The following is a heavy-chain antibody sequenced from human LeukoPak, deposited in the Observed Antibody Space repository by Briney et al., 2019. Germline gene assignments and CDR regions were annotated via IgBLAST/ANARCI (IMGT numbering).Heavy chain of an antibody. CDR2: ISAYSGNT. V-gene: IGHV1-18*04. Sequence: ASVKVSCKASGYTFTGYYMHWVRQAPGQGLEWMGWISAYSGNTNYAQKLQGRVTMTTDTSTSTAYMELRSLRSDDTAVYYCARRTSSGWYSGNFDYWGQGTLVTVSS. CDR1: GYTFTGYY. D-gene: IGHD6-19*01. CDR3: ARRTSSGWYSGNFDY. J-gene: IGHJ4*02.